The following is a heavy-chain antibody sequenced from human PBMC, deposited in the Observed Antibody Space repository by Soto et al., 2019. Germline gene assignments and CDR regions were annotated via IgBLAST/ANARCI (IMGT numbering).Heavy chain of an antibody. CDR3: ARLQDDYSNPRNAFDI. CDR2: IIPIFGTA. D-gene: IGHD4-4*01. CDR1: GGTFSSYA. V-gene: IGHV1-69*13. Sequence: ASVKVSFKASGGTFSSYASSWVRQAPGQGLEWMGGIIPIFGTANYAQKFQGRVTITADESTSTAYMELSSLRSEDTAVYYCARLQDDYSNPRNAFDIWGQGTMVTVSS. J-gene: IGHJ3*02.